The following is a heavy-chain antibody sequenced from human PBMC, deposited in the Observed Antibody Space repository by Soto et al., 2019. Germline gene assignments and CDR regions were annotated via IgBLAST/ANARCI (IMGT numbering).Heavy chain of an antibody. CDR2: ISGSGGST. CDR3: AKASGYNYGSVDY. CDR1: GFTFSSYG. V-gene: IGHV3-23*01. Sequence: GGSLRLSCAASGFTFSSYGMSWVRQAPGKGLEWVSAISGSGGSTYYADSVKGRFTISRDNSKNTLDLQMISLRAEDTAVYYCAKASGYNYGSVDYWGQGTLVTVSS. J-gene: IGHJ4*02. D-gene: IGHD5-18*01.